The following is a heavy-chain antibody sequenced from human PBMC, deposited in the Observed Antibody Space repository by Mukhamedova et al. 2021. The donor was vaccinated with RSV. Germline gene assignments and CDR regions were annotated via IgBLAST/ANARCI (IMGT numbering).Heavy chain of an antibody. CDR3: AKDRAYSNRTYWYFDL. D-gene: IGHD6-13*01. CDR2: ISYDGSNN. J-gene: IGHJ2*01. V-gene: IGHV3-30*18. Sequence: GKGLEWVAVISYDGSNNYYADSVKGRFTISRDNSKNTLYLQMNSLRPEDTAVYYCAKDRAYSNRTYWYFDLWGRGTLVTVSS.